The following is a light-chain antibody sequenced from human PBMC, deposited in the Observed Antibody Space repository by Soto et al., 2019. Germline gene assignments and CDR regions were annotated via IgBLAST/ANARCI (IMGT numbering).Light chain of an antibody. CDR2: GTS. V-gene: IGKV3-20*01. J-gene: IGKJ3*01. CDR1: QSVGSSF. Sequence: EIVLTQSPATLSLSPGERATLSCRATQSVGSSFLVWYQQKPGQAPRVLIYGTSSRATGIPDRFSGSGSGTEFTLTISRLEPEDFAVYYCQQYGSSPGIFTFGPGTKVDIK. CDR3: QQYGSSPGIFT.